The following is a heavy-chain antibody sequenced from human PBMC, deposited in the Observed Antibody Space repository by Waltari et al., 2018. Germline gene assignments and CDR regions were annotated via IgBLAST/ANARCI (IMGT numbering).Heavy chain of an antibody. D-gene: IGHD2-8*01. CDR1: GYSISSGYY. V-gene: IGHV4-38-2*01. CDR3: ARVDVVLMVFAD. J-gene: IGHJ4*02. CDR2: FFRSGST. Sequence: QVQLRESGPGLVKPSETLSLTCAVSGYSISSGYYWGWLRQPPGKGLEWIGNFFRSGSTSYNPSLKRRVTISVDTSKNQFSLKLTSVTAADTAVFYCARVDVVLMVFADWGQGTLVTVSS.